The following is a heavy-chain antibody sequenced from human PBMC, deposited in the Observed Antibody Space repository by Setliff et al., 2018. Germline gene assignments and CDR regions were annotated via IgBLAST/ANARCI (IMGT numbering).Heavy chain of an antibody. D-gene: IGHD1-1*01. CDR3: ARCLNLFRWTFAY. CDR1: GDSIYNHF. J-gene: IGHJ4*02. Sequence: SETLSLTCTVSGDSIYNHFWSWVRQPPGKGLEWIGYIYSTGSTTYNPSLKSRVVISIDTSKNQFSLQVNSVTAADTAISYCARCLNLFRWTFAYWGQGSLVPVSS. V-gene: IGHV4-4*08. CDR2: IYSTGST.